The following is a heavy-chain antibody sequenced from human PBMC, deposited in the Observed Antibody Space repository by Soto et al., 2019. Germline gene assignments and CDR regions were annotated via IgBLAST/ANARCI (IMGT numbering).Heavy chain of an antibody. Sequence: QLQLQESGPGLVKPSETLSLTCTVSGGSISSSSYYWGWIRQPPGKGLEWIGSIYYSGLTYYNPSLKSRVTMSVDKSKNKFSLKLSSLTAADTAVYYCARLEGLATISYYFDYWGQGTLVTVSS. D-gene: IGHD3-9*01. CDR2: IYYSGLT. CDR1: GGSISSSSYY. CDR3: ARLEGLATISYYFDY. V-gene: IGHV4-39*01. J-gene: IGHJ4*02.